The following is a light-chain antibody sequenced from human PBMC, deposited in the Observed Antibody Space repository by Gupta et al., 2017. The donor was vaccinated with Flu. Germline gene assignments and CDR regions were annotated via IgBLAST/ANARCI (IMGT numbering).Light chain of an antibody. J-gene: IGKJ3*01. CDR1: QGISSY. CDR2: AAS. Sequence: DTQLTQSPSFLSASIGDRVTITCRASQGISSYLAWYQQNLGKAPKLLIYAASTLQSGVPSRFSGSGSGTEFTLTISSLQPEDFATYYCQQLNTYPLTFGHGTKVEI. V-gene: IGKV1-9*01. CDR3: QQLNTYPLT.